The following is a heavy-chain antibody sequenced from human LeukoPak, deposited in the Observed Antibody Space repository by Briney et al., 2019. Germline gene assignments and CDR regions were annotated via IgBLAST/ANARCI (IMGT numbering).Heavy chain of an antibody. J-gene: IGHJ3*02. CDR1: GGSISYYY. Sequence: SETLSLTCTVSGGSISYYYWSWIRQPPGKGLEWIGNIYYSGTTNYNPSLKGRVTISLATSKSQFSLRLSSVTAADTAVYYCARTMTKPIPDVFDIWGQGTKVTVSS. D-gene: IGHD4-11*01. CDR2: IYYSGTT. V-gene: IGHV4-59*13. CDR3: ARTMTKPIPDVFDI.